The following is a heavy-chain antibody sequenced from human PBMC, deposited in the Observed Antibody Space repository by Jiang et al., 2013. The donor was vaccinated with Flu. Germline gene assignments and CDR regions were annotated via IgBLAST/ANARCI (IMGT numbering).Heavy chain of an antibody. CDR3: ARDVGAHYYMDV. J-gene: IGHJ6*03. CDR2: INPSGGST. D-gene: IGHD1-26*01. Sequence: PGAVSEGSCKASGYTFTSYYMHWVRQAPGQGLEWMGIINPSGGSTSYAQKFQGRVTMTRDTSTSTVYMELSSLRSEDTAVYYCARDVGAHYYMDVWGKGTTVTVSS. V-gene: IGHV1-46*01. CDR1: GYTFTSYY.